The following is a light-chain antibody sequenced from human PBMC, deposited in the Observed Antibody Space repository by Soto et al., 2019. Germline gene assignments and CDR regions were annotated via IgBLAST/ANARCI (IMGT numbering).Light chain of an antibody. CDR3: SSYASTSPVYV. CDR2: EVD. V-gene: IGLV2-14*01. CDR1: NSDVGRYNY. Sequence: QSVLTQPASVSGSPGQSITISCTGTNSDVGRYNYVSWYQHHPGKAPKLLISEVDNRPSGISNRFSGSKSGNTASLTISGLQAEDEADYYCSSYASTSPVYVFGTGTKLTVL. J-gene: IGLJ1*01.